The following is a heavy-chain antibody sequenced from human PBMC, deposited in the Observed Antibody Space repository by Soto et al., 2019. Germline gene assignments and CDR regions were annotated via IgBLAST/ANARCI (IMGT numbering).Heavy chain of an antibody. Sequence: SETLSLTCAVYGGSFSGYYWSWIRQPPVKGLELIGEINHSGSTNYNPSLKSRVTISVDTSKIQVSLKLSAVTASAPAVYYCARDSAYSSPSLSPLPYYWGQGTLVTGSS. CDR2: INHSGST. CDR1: GGSFSGYY. J-gene: IGHJ4*02. V-gene: IGHV4-34*01. CDR3: ARDSAYSSPSLSPLPYY. D-gene: IGHD6-19*01.